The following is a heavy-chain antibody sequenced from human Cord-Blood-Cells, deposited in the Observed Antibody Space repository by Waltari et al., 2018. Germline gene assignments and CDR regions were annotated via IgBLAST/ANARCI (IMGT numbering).Heavy chain of an antibody. D-gene: IGHD6-19*01. CDR3: ARGAVAGTVFDY. J-gene: IGHJ4*02. CDR2: IYYSGST. Sequence: QLQLQESGPGLVKPSETLSLTCTVSGGSISSSSYYSGWIRQPPGKGLEWIGSIYYSGSTYYNPSLKSRVTISVDTSKNQFSLKLSSVTAADTAVYYCARGAVAGTVFDYWGQGTLVTVSS. V-gene: IGHV4-39*01. CDR1: GGSISSSSYY.